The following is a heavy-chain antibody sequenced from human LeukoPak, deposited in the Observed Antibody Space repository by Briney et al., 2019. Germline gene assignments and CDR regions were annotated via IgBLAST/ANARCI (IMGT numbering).Heavy chain of an antibody. CDR3: ARQGGLRLRHNWFDP. CDR1: GGSFSGYY. J-gene: IGHJ5*02. CDR2: INNSGST. D-gene: IGHD4-17*01. Sequence: SETLSLTCAVYGGSFSGYYWSWIRQPPGKGLEWIGEINNSGSTNYNPSLKSRVTISVDTSKNQFSLKLSSVTAADTAVYYCARQGGLRLRHNWFDPWGQGTLVTVSS. V-gene: IGHV4-34*01.